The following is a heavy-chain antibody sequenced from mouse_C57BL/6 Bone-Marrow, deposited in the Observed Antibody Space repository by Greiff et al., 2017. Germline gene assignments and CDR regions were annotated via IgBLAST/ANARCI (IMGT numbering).Heavy chain of an antibody. Sequence: QVQLQQSGPELVKPGASVKISCKASGYAFSSSWMNWVKQRPGKGLEWIGRIYPGDGDTNYNGKFKGKATLTADKSSSTAYMQLSSLTSEDSAVYFCTRKAPIYGFDYWGQGTTLTVSS. V-gene: IGHV1-82*01. CDR3: TRKAPIYGFDY. CDR2: IYPGDGDT. CDR1: GYAFSSSW. J-gene: IGHJ2*01. D-gene: IGHD1-1*01.